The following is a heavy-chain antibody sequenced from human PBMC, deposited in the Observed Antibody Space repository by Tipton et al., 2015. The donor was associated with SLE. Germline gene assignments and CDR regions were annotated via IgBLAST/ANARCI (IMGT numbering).Heavy chain of an antibody. V-gene: IGHV4-39*07. CDR1: GGSISSSSYY. J-gene: IGHJ3*02. Sequence: TLSLTCTVSGGSISSSSYYWGWIRQPPGKGLEWIGSIYYSGSTYYNPSLKSRVTISVDTSKNQFSLKLSSVTAADTAVYYCARGVIAAAAAFDIWGQGTMVTVSS. D-gene: IGHD6-13*01. CDR2: IYYSGST. CDR3: ARGVIAAAAAFDI.